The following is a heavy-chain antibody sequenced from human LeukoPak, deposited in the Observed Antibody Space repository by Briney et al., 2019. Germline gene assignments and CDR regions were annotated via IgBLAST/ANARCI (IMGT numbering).Heavy chain of an antibody. CDR1: GGSISSGGYY. CDR2: IYYSGST. V-gene: IGHV4-31*01. CDR3: ARAGTVTTFFDY. Sequence: SETLSLTCTVSGGSISSGGYYWSWIRQHPGKGLEWTGYIYYSGSTYYNPSLKSLVTISVDTSKNQFSLKLSSVTAADTAVYYCARAGTVTTFFDYWGQGTLVTVSS. D-gene: IGHD4-17*01. J-gene: IGHJ4*02.